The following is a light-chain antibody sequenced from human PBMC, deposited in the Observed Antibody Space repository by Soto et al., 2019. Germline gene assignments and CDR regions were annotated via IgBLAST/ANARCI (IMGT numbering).Light chain of an antibody. J-gene: IGKJ5*01. CDR1: QDSAAY. V-gene: IGKV1D-12*01. CDR3: QQAYSFPIT. Sequence: DIQVTQSPSSFSSSVFERLTITCRASQDSAAYLAWYQHKPGRAPELLIHAASSLQSGVPSRFSGSGSGTDFTLTINSLQPEDFATYYCQQAYSFPITFGQGTRLEIK. CDR2: AAS.